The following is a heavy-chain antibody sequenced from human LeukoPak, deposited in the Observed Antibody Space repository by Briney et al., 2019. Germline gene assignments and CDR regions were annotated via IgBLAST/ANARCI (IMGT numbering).Heavy chain of an antibody. Sequence: GGSLRLSCAASGFTFSSYEMNWVRQAPGEGLEGVSYISSSGSTIYYADSVKGRFTISRDNAKNSLYLQMNSLRAEDTAVYYCARDMRVPAAIRGYYYGMDVWGQGTTVTVSS. V-gene: IGHV3-48*03. CDR1: GFTFSSYE. CDR2: ISSSGSTI. J-gene: IGHJ6*02. CDR3: ARDMRVPAAIRGYYYGMDV. D-gene: IGHD2-2*02.